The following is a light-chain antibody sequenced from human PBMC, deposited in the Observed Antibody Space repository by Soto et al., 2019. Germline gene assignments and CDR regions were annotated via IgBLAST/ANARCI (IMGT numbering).Light chain of an antibody. J-gene: IGKJ5*01. Sequence: EIVLTQSPAPLSLSPGERATLSCRSSQSVRSYLAWYQQKPGQAPRLLIYDASNRATGIPARFSGSGSGTDFTLTISSLEPEDLAVYYCQQRSNWPPITFGQGTRL. CDR3: QQRSNWPPIT. CDR1: QSVRSY. CDR2: DAS. V-gene: IGKV3-11*01.